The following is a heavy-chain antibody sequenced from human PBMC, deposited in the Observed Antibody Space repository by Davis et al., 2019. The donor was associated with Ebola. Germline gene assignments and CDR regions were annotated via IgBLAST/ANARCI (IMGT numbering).Heavy chain of an antibody. J-gene: IGHJ4*02. D-gene: IGHD3-10*01. CDR3: ARVSVLLWFGELFDY. CDR1: GYTFTSYG. Sequence: ASVKVSCKASGYTFTSYGISWVRQAPGQGLEWMGWINPNSGGTNYAQKFQGRVTMTRDTSISTAYMELSRLRSDDTAVYYCARVSVLLWFGELFDYWGQGTLVTVSS. CDR2: INPNSGGT. V-gene: IGHV1-2*02.